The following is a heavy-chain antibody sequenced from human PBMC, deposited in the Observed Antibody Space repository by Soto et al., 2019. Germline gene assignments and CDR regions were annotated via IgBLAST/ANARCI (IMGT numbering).Heavy chain of an antibody. CDR2: INPNTGVT. CDR3: VTSPDDFRYGLDV. J-gene: IGHJ6*02. V-gene: IGHV1-2*04. CDR1: GYSFTDHY. Sequence: QAQLVQSGADVKKPAASVKVSCKASGYSFTDHYMHWVRQAPGQGLEWLGWINPNTGVTHFAQKFQGWVTMTRDTSINTAYIELTRLKSDDTAFYYCVTSPDDFRYGLDVWGQGTTVTVSS. D-gene: IGHD2-21*02.